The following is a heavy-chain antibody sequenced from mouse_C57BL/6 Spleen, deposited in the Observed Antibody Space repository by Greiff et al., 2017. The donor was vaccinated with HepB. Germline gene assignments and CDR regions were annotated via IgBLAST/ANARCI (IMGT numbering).Heavy chain of an antibody. CDR1: GFSLTSYA. CDR3: ARNSGSSWEAWFAY. J-gene: IGHJ3*01. V-gene: IGHV2-9-1*01. D-gene: IGHD1-1*01. Sequence: QVQLQQSGPGLVAPSQSLSITCTVSGFSLTSYAISWVRQPPGKGLEWLGVIWTGGGTNYNSALKSRLSISKDNSKSQVFLKMNSLQTDDTARYYCARNSGSSWEAWFAYWGQGTLVTVSA. CDR2: IWTGGGT.